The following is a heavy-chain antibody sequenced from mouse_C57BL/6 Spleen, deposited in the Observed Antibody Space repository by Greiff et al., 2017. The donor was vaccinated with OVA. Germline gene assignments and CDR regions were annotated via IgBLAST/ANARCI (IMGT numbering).Heavy chain of an antibody. D-gene: IGHD1-1*01. CDR2: IYPGSGST. CDR3: ARGVYYYGSSHWYFDV. J-gene: IGHJ1*03. Sequence: QVQLQQPGAELVKPGASVTMSCKASGYTFTSYWITWVKQRPGQGLEWIGDIYPGSGSTNYNEKLKCKATLTVDTSNSTAYMQLSGLTSEDSAVYYCARGVYYYGSSHWYFDVWGTGTTVTVSS. V-gene: IGHV1-55*01. CDR1: GYTFTSYW.